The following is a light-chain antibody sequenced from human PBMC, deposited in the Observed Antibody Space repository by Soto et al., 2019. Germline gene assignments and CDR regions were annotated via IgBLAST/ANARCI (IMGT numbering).Light chain of an antibody. V-gene: IGKV1-39*01. CDR1: QGVSAY. Sequence: DIQMTQSPSSLSASVGDRVTISCRASQGVSAYLLWYQQRQGRAPKLLIYAASSLQSGVPLRFSGSGSGTDFTLTIRSLQPEDFATYYCQQSYTTPRTFGQGTKVEIK. J-gene: IGKJ1*01. CDR3: QQSYTTPRT. CDR2: AAS.